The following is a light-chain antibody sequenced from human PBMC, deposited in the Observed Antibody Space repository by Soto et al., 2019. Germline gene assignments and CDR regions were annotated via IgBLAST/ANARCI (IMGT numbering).Light chain of an antibody. CDR1: QSVASSY. J-gene: IGKJ4*01. V-gene: IGKV3-20*01. CDR2: GAS. CDR3: QQYVGSAPLT. Sequence: EIVLTQSPGTLSLSPGERATLSCRASQSVASSYLGWYQQKPGQAPRLLIYGASNRATGIPDRFSGSGSGTDFTLTISRLEPEDFAVYYCQQYVGSAPLTFGGGTKLDIK.